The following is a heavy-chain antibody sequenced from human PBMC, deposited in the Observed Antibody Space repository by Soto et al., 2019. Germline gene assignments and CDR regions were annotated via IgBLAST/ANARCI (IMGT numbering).Heavy chain of an antibody. Sequence: PVGSLRLSCVVSESIFSGYGMHWVRQAPGKGLEWVAIIRFDGTNIYYADSVKGRFAISRDNSKNTLYLQMDSLRAEDTAVYYCARDGAGDTVFFGYFDYWGQGALVTVSS. CDR1: ESIFSGYG. V-gene: IGHV3-30*02. J-gene: IGHJ4*02. D-gene: IGHD3-3*01. CDR2: IRFDGTNI. CDR3: ARDGAGDTVFFGYFDY.